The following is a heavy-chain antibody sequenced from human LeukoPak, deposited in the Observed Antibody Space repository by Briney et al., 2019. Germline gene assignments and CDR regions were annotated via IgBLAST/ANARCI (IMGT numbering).Heavy chain of an antibody. D-gene: IGHD3-22*01. CDR3: AREDYYHSSGYYKNKEYYQH. CDR1: GYTFTGYY. CDR2: INPNSGGT. Sequence: GASVKVSCKASGYTFTGYYVHWVRESPGQGLEWMGWINPNSGGTNYAQKFQGRVTMTRDTSITTAYMELSRLRSDDTAVYYCAREDYYHSSGYYKNKEYYQHWGQGTLVTVSS. V-gene: IGHV1-2*02. J-gene: IGHJ1*01.